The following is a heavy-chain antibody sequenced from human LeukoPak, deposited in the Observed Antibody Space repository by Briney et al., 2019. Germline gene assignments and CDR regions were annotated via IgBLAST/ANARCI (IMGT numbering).Heavy chain of an antibody. Sequence: GGSLRLSCAASGFTFNSYALSWVRQAPGKGLEWVSTISSSAVTTYYADSVKGRFTISRDNSKNTLYLQMNSLRAEDTAVYFCAKEGSYCSSTSCYTGAEYFQHWGQGTLVTVSS. CDR1: GFTFNSYA. CDR2: ISSSAVTT. J-gene: IGHJ1*01. D-gene: IGHD2-2*02. CDR3: AKEGSYCSSTSCYTGAEYFQH. V-gene: IGHV3-23*01.